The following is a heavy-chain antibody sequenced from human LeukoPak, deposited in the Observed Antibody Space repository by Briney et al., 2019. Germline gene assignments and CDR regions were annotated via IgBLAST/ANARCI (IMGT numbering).Heavy chain of an antibody. D-gene: IGHD2-15*01. V-gene: IGHV3-74*01. Sequence: GGSLRLSCAASGFTFSSYWMHWVRQAPGKGLVWVSRINSDGSSTSYADSVKGRFTISRDNAKNTLYLQMNSLRAEDMALYYCAKGRERVAATGLDPWGQGTLVTVSS. CDR1: GFTFSSYW. CDR3: AKGRERVAATGLDP. CDR2: INSDGSST. J-gene: IGHJ5*02.